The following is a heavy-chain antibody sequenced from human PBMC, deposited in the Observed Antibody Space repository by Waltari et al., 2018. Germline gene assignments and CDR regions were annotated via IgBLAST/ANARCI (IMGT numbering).Heavy chain of an antibody. CDR2: INHSGST. Sequence: QVQLQQWGAGLLKPSETLSLTCAVYGGSFSGYYWSWIRQPPGKGLEWIGEINHSGSTTYNPSLKSRFTISVDTSKNQFSLKLSSVTAEDTAVYYCARETLPSPAWYSSSWYYYYYGMDVWGQGATVTVSS. J-gene: IGHJ6*02. CDR3: ARETLPSPAWYSSSWYYYYYGMDV. D-gene: IGHD6-13*01. CDR1: GGSFSGYY. V-gene: IGHV4-34*01.